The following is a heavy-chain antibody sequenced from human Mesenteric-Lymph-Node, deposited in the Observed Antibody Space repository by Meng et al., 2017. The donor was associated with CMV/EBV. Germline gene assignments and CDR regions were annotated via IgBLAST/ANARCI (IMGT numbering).Heavy chain of an antibody. CDR2: INSDESST. Sequence: GESLKISCAASGFALSSYWMHWVRQAPGKGLVWVSRINSDESSTSYADSVKGRFTISRDNAKNTLYLQMNSLRAEDTAVYYCPIHYYGSGSYRWGQGTLVTVSS. CDR3: PIHYYGSGSYR. CDR1: GFALSSYW. J-gene: IGHJ4*02. V-gene: IGHV3-74*01. D-gene: IGHD3-10*01.